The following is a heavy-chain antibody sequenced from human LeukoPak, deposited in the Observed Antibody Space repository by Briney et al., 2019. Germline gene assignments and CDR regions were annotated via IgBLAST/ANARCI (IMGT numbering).Heavy chain of an antibody. Sequence: GGSLRLSCVGSGFTFSQYWMHWARQAPGKGLEWVANTKEDGSDMFYVDSVRGRFTISRDNAKSSLYLQMNSLRDDDTAVYYCARTGDLTHYWGQGTLVTVSS. CDR1: GFTFSQYW. CDR2: TKEDGSDM. J-gene: IGHJ4*02. CDR3: ARTGDLTHY. D-gene: IGHD7-27*01. V-gene: IGHV3-7*03.